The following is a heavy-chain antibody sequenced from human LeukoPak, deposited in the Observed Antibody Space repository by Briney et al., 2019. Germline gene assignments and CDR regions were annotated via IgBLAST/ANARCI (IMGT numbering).Heavy chain of an antibody. CDR2: INAGNGDT. Sequence: GASVKVSRKASGYTFTRHVMHWVRQAPGQRLEWMGWINAGNGDTKYSQEFQGRFTLTRDTSSSTAYMELRSLRSEDMAVYYCVRGSYHSYYYYYLDVWGKGTTVTVSS. J-gene: IGHJ6*03. CDR1: GYTFTRHV. CDR3: VRGSYHSYYYYYLDV. D-gene: IGHD1-26*01. V-gene: IGHV1-3*03.